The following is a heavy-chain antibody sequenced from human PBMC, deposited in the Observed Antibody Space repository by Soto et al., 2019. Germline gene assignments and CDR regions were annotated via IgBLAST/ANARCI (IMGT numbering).Heavy chain of an antibody. V-gene: IGHV4-34*01. CDR3: ARDSTRRGACDI. D-gene: IGHD4-4*01. Sequence: PSETLSLTCAIYDGPLSVYYWIWIRQSPGEGLEWIGEINHSGSTNYNPSLKSRVTMSVDASKNQFSLKLSSVTAADTAVYYCARDSTRRGACDIWGQGTTVTVSS. J-gene: IGHJ3*02. CDR2: INHSGST. CDR1: DGPLSVYY.